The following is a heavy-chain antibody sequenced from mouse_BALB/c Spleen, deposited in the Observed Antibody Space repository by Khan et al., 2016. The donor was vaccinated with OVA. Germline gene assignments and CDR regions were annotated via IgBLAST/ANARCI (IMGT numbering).Heavy chain of an antibody. CDR2: ISSLAYSI. Sequence: EVELVESGGGLVQPGGSRKLSCAASGFTFSDYGLAWVRQAPGKGSEWVAFISSLAYSIYYADTVTGRFTISRENAKNTLYLEMSSLRSEDTAMYYCDGCWAMDYWGQGTSVTVSS. J-gene: IGHJ4*01. CDR3: DGCWAMDY. V-gene: IGHV5-15*02. CDR1: GFTFSDYG.